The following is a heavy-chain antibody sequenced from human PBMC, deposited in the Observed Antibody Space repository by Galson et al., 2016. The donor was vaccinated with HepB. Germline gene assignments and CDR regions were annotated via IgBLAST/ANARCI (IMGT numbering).Heavy chain of an antibody. Sequence: SVKVSCKASGYAFNGFYIHWVRQAPGQGFEWMGRLNPTGGTTIYAQKFQGRVTMTRDMSTRTVFMELGSLASEDTALYYCVRGGDYALWSKANWFDPWGPGTLVTVSS. CDR3: VRGGDYALWSKANWFDP. V-gene: IGHV1-46*02. CDR2: LNPTGGTT. J-gene: IGHJ5*02. D-gene: IGHD4-17*01. CDR1: GYAFNGFY.